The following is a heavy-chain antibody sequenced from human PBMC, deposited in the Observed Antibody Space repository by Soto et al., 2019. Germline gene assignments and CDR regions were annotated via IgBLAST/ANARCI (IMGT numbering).Heavy chain of an antibody. D-gene: IGHD3-16*01. V-gene: IGHV4-30-4*01. CDR2: IYYSGST. CDR1: GGSISSGDYY. Sequence: SETLSLTCTVSGGSISSGDYYWIWIRQPPGKGLEWIGYIYYSGSTYYNPSLKSRVTISVDTSKNQFSLKLSSVTAADTAVYYCARDGGGRYYGMDVWGQGTTVTVSS. CDR3: ARDGGGRYYGMDV. J-gene: IGHJ6*02.